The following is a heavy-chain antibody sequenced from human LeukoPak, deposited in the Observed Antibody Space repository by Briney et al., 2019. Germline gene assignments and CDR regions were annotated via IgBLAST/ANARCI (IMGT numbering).Heavy chain of an antibody. Sequence: MTSETLSLTCTVSGGSISSYYWSWIRQPAEKGLEWIGRIYTSGSTDYNPSLKSRVTISVDTSKNQFSLKLSSVTAADTAVYYCARGPHIVVVSAARNGMDVWGQGTTVTVSS. CDR3: ARGPHIVVVSAARNGMDV. J-gene: IGHJ6*02. CDR1: GGSISSYY. V-gene: IGHV4-4*07. D-gene: IGHD2-2*01. CDR2: IYTSGST.